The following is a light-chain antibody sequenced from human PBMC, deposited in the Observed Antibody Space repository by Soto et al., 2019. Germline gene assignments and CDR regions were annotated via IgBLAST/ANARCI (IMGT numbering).Light chain of an antibody. CDR1: HSVSDN. CDR3: QQYDEWPPSYT. J-gene: IGKJ2*01. CDR2: GAS. V-gene: IGKV3-15*01. Sequence: EIVLTQSPATLSVSPGERATLSCRASHSVSDNLAWYQQKPGQAPRLLIYGASTRATGIPARISGSGSGTEFTLTISSLQSEDFAVYYCQQYDEWPPSYTFGQGTKVDIK.